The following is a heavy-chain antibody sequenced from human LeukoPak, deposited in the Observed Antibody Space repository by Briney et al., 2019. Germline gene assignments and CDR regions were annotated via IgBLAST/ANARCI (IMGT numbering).Heavy chain of an antibody. D-gene: IGHD3-16*02. Sequence: SETLSLTCIVSGGSIGTYYWSWIRQSPGKGLEWIGYIYVTGSTRYNPYLQSRVTVSVDTSRNQFFLKMSSVTAADTAVYYCARHIGGGIEDMDVWGTGTKVTVSS. CDR1: GGSIGTYY. CDR3: ARHIGGGIEDMDV. J-gene: IGHJ6*03. V-gene: IGHV4-59*08. CDR2: IYVTGST.